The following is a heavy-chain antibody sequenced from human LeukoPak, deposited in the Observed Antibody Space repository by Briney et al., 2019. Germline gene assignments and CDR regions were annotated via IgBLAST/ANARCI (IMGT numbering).Heavy chain of an antibody. V-gene: IGHV3-7*01. J-gene: IGHJ3*02. CDR1: GFTFSSYW. Sequence: AGGSLRLSCAASGFTFSSYWMSWVRQAPGKGLEWVANIKQDGSEKYYVDSVKGRFTISRDNAKNSLYLQMNSLRAEDTAVYYCARDSVAWGWLPHAFDIWGQGTMVTVSS. CDR3: ARDSVAWGWLPHAFDI. CDR2: IKQDGSEK. D-gene: IGHD5-24*01.